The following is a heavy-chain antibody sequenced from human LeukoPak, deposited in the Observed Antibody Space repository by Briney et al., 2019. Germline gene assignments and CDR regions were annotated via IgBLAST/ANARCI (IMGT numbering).Heavy chain of an antibody. Sequence: SETLSLTCTVSGGSISSYYWSWIRQPPGKGLEWIGYIYYSGSTNYNPSLKSRVTISVDTSKNQFSLKLSSVTAADTAVYYCARWSFSYYHGMDVWGQGTTVTVSS. D-gene: IGHD3-10*01. CDR2: IYYSGST. V-gene: IGHV4-59*08. CDR1: GGSISSYY. J-gene: IGHJ6*02. CDR3: ARWSFSYYHGMDV.